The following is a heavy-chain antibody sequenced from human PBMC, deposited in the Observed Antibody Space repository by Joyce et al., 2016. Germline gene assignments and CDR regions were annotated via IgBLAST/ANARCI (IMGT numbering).Heavy chain of an antibody. CDR1: EFTFSTYS. CDR3: ARESTVTAQFDS. D-gene: IGHD4-17*01. CDR2: SRTSSSSI. V-gene: IGHV3-48*01. J-gene: IGHJ4*02. Sequence: EVQLVESGGGLVQPGGSLRLSCAASEFTFSTYSMNWVRQAPGKGLEWVSYSRTSSSSIYYADSVKGRFAISRDNAKNSLYLQMNSLRAEDTAVYYCARESTVTAQFDSWGQGTLVTVSS.